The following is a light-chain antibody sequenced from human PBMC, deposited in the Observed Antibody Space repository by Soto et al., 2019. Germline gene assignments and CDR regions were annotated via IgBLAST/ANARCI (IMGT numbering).Light chain of an antibody. J-gene: IGLJ3*02. Sequence: QSALTQPPSVSGSPGQSVTISCTGTSTDFVSYNRVSWYQQPPGTAPKLMIYEVSKRPSGVPDRFSGSKSGNTASLTISGLQAADEADYYCQSYDSSLRGWVFGGGTKVTVL. CDR1: STDFVSYNR. V-gene: IGLV2-18*02. CDR3: QSYDSSLRGWV. CDR2: EVS.